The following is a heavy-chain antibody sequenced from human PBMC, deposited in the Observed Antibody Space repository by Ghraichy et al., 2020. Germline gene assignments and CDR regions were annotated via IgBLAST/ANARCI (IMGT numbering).Heavy chain of an antibody. CDR3: TRSFDV. V-gene: IGHV4-59*08. CDR1: GGSISSYY. CDR2: IYYSGST. J-gene: IGHJ2*01. Sequence: SQTPSLTCTVSGGSISSYYWNWFRQPPGKGLEWIGDIYYSGSTNYNPSLKSRVTISVDMSKNQFSLKLSSVTAADTAVYYCTRSFDVWGRGTLVTVSS.